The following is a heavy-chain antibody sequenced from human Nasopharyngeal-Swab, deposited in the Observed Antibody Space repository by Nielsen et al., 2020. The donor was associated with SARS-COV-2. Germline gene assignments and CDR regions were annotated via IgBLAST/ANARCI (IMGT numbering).Heavy chain of an antibody. Sequence: GESLKISCAASGFTFSSFGMHWVRQAPGKGLEWVAVIWYDGSNKYYAGSVKGRFTISRDNSKNTLYLQMNSLRAEETAVYYCAKEVGVADMFDYWGQGTLVTVSS. D-gene: IGHD6-19*01. CDR3: AKEVGVADMFDY. CDR1: GFTFSSFG. CDR2: IWYDGSNK. V-gene: IGHV3-30*02. J-gene: IGHJ4*02.